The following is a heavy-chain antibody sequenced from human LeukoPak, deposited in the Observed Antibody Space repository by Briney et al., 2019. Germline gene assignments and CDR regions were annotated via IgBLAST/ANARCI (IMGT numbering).Heavy chain of an antibody. Sequence: SETLSLTCTVSGGYISSYYWGWIRQPPGKGLEWIGSIYYSGSTYYNPSLKSRVTISVDTSKNQFSLKLSSVTAADTAVYYCARGIRAGPARSLSRNYYMDVWGKGTTVTVSS. D-gene: IGHD5/OR15-5a*01. CDR3: ARGIRAGPARSLSRNYYMDV. V-gene: IGHV4-39*07. CDR2: IYYSGST. J-gene: IGHJ6*03. CDR1: GGYISSYY.